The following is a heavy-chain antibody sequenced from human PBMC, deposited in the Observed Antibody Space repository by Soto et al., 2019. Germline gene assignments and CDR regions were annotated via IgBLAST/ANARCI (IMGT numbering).Heavy chain of an antibody. D-gene: IGHD3-10*01. Sequence: QVQLVQSGAEVKKPGASVKVSCKASGYTFTSYGISWVRQAPGQGLEWMGWISAYNGNTNYAQKLQGRVTMTTDTSTSTAYMELRSLRSDDPAVYYCARDGAQVGFGELSDAFDIWGQGTMVTVSS. J-gene: IGHJ3*02. CDR3: ARDGAQVGFGELSDAFDI. CDR1: GYTFTSYG. V-gene: IGHV1-18*01. CDR2: ISAYNGNT.